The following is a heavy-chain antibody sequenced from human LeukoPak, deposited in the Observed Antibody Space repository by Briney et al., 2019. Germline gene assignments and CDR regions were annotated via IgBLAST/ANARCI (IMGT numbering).Heavy chain of an antibody. CDR2: IYTCGST. D-gene: IGHD6-6*01. CDR3: ARSYSSSSLSWFDP. CDR1: GGSISSYF. J-gene: IGHJ5*02. Sequence: SETLSLTCTVSGGSISSYFWSWLRQAPGKGLEWLAYIYTCGSTNYNPSLKSRVTISVDTSKNQFSLKLSSVTAADTAVYYCARSYSSSSLSWFDPWGQGTLVTVSS. V-gene: IGHV4-4*09.